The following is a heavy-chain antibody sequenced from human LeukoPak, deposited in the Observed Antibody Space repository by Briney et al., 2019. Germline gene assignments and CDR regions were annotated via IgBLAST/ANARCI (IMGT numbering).Heavy chain of an antibody. J-gene: IGHJ6*02. CDR2: ISYDGSNK. V-gene: IGHV3-30-3*01. Sequence: PGGSLRLSCAASGFIVSSTYMSWVRQAPGKGLEWVAVISYDGSNKYCADSVKGRFTISRDNSKNTLYLQMNSLRAEDTAVYYCARDPTPDMRDYYYYYGMDVWGQGTTVTVSS. CDR3: ARDPTPDMRDYYYYYGMDV. CDR1: GFIVSSTY. D-gene: IGHD4-23*01.